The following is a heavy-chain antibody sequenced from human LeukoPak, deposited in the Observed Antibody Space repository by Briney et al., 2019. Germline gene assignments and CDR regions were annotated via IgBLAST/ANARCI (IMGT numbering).Heavy chain of an antibody. CDR2: IIPILGIA. CDR1: GGTFSSYA. D-gene: IGHD3-3*01. J-gene: IGHJ3*02. Sequence: GASVKVSCKASGGTFSSYAISWVRQAPGQGLEWMGRIIPILGIANYAQKFQGRVTITADKSTSTAYMELSSLRSEDTAVYYCARGGSGDFWSGYFTDDAFDIWGQGTMVTVSS. V-gene: IGHV1-69*04. CDR3: ARGGSGDFWSGYFTDDAFDI.